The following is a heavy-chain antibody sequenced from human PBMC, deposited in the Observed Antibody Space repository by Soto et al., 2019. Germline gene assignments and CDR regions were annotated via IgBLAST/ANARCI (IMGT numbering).Heavy chain of an antibody. V-gene: IGHV4-34*01. CDR2: INHSGST. J-gene: IGHJ6*02. CDR1: GGSFSGYY. Sequence: SETLSLTWAVYGGSFSGYYWSWIRQPPGKGLEWMGEINHSGSTNYNPSLKSRVNILVDTSKNQFSLKLSSVSAADTAVDYCAQTTVYYYYYGMDVWGQETTVPVSS. CDR3: AQTTVYYYYYGMDV. D-gene: IGHD4-4*01.